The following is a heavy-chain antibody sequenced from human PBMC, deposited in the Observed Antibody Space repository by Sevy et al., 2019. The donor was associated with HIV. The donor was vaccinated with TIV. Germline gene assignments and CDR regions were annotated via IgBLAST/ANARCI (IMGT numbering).Heavy chain of an antibody. D-gene: IGHD3-16*01. CDR1: GFTFSSYW. V-gene: IGHV3-7*01. J-gene: IGHJ5*02. CDR3: ATSGGET. Sequence: GGSLRLSCAASGFTFSSYWMNWIRQAPGKGLEWVANIKQDGSEKYYVDSVKGRFSISRDNAKKSWYLEMNTVRAEDTAVYYCATSGGETWGQGTLVTVSS. CDR2: IKQDGSEK.